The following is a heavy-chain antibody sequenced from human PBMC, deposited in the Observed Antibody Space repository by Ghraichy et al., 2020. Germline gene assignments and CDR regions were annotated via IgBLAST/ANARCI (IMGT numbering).Heavy chain of an antibody. CDR1: GFACDDYA. CDR3: AKDITTHYYYYGMDV. J-gene: IGHJ6*02. D-gene: IGHD4-11*01. CDR2: ISWNSGSI. Sequence: GGSLRHSYAASGFACDDYAMHWVRQAPGKGLEWVSGISWNSGSIGYADSVKGRFTISRDNAKNSLYLQMNSLRAEDTALYYCAKDITTHYYYYGMDVWGQVTTVTVSS. V-gene: IGHV3-9*01.